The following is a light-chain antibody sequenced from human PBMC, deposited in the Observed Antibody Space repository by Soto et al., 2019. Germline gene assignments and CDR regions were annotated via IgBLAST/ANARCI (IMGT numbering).Light chain of an antibody. CDR2: DAS. J-gene: IGKJ5*01. CDR1: QSVSSY. CDR3: QQRSNWPIT. Sequence: EIELTQSPPTLSLSPGEGATLACRASQSVSSYLAWYQQKPGQAPRLLIYDASNRATGIPARFSGSGSGTDFTLTISSLEPEDFAVYYCQQRSNWPITFGQGTRLEI. V-gene: IGKV3-11*01.